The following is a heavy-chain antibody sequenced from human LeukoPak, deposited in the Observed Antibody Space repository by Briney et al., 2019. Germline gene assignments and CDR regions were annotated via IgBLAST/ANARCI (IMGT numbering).Heavy chain of an antibody. CDR2: INPSGGTT. CDR3: ARGLQQLADVFDI. CDR1: GYTFTSYY. Sequence: ASVKVSFKASGYTFTSYYMHWVRLAPGQGLEWMAMINPSGGTTSYAQKFQGRVTMTRDTSTSTVYMELSSLRSEDTAVYYCARGLQQLADVFDIWGQGTMVTVSS. V-gene: IGHV1-46*01. D-gene: IGHD6-13*01. J-gene: IGHJ3*02.